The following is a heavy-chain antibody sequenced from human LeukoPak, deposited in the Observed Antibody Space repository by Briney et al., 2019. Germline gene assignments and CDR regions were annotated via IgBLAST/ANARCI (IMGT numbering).Heavy chain of an antibody. J-gene: IGHJ5*02. CDR2: IYPGDSDT. CDR1: GYSFTSYW. V-gene: IGHV5-51*01. Sequence: GESLKISCKGSGYSFTSYWIGWVRQMPGKGLEWMGIIYPGDSDTRYSPSFQGQVTISADKSISTAYLQWSSLKASDTAMYHCARTRSITMVRGNRLNWFDPWGQETLVTVSS. CDR3: ARTRSITMVRGNRLNWFDP. D-gene: IGHD3-10*01.